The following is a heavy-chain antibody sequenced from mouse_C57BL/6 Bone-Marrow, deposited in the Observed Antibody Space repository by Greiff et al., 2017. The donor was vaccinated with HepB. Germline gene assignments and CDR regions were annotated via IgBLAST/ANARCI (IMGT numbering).Heavy chain of an antibody. J-gene: IGHJ2*01. D-gene: IGHD1-1*01. CDR3: ARKHYGSSYYFDY. CDR1: GYTFTSYW. Sequence: QVQLKQPGAELVKPGASVKLSCKASGYTFTSYWMHWVKQRPGQGLEWIGMIHPNSGSTNYNEKFKSKATLTVDKSSSTAYMQLSSLTSEDSAVYYCARKHYGSSYYFDYWGQGTTLTVSS. CDR2: IHPNSGST. V-gene: IGHV1-64*01.